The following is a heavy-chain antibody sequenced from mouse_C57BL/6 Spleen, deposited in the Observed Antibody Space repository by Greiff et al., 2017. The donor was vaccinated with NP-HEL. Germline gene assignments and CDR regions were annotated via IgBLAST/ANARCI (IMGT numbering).Heavy chain of an antibody. CDR2: INPSTGGT. CDR3: ASLGNYYGSSPYYYAMDY. Sequence: EVKLMESGPELVKPGASVKISCKASGYSFTGYYMNWVKQSPEKSLEWIGEINPSTGGTTYNQKFKAKATLTVDKSSSTAYMQLKSLTSEDSAVYYCASLGNYYGSSPYYYAMDYWGQGTSVTVSS. CDR1: GYSFTGYY. D-gene: IGHD1-1*01. J-gene: IGHJ4*01. V-gene: IGHV1-42*01.